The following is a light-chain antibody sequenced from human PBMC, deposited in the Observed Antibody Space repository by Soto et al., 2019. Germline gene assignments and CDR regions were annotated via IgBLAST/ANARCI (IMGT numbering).Light chain of an antibody. V-gene: IGLV1-44*01. Sequence: QSALTQPPSASGTPEQRVTISCSGSNSNIGSNSVNWYQQLPGTAPKLLIYNNNQRRSGVPDRFSGSKSGTSASLAISGIQSVDESDYYCAAWDESLDGPIFGTGTKVTVL. J-gene: IGLJ1*01. CDR2: NNN. CDR1: NSNIGSNS. CDR3: AAWDESLDGPI.